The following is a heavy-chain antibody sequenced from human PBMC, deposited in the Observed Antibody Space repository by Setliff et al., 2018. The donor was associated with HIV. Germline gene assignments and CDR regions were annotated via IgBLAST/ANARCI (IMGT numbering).Heavy chain of an antibody. CDR3: TNSGRKIYYNTATYYHFDY. J-gene: IGHJ4*02. Sequence: SETLSLTCAVSGDAISDNNWWGWVRQPPGKGLEWIGQIYQSGDSNYNPSLKSRLTISLDKSKNEFSLKLSSVTAADTAIYFCTNSGRKIYYNTATYYHFDYWGRGIQVTVSS. CDR1: GDAISDNNW. V-gene: IGHV4-4*02. D-gene: IGHD3-10*01. CDR2: IYQSGDS.